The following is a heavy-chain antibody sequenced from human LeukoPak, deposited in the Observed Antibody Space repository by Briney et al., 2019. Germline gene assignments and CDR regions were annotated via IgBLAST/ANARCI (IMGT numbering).Heavy chain of an antibody. J-gene: IGHJ4*02. Sequence: ASVKVSCKASGYTFNNYGITWVRQAPGQGLEWMGWISAYNGNTDYAQKLQGRVTMTTDTSTSTAYMELRSLRSDDTAVYYCARAPKDVLRYFDWLPNFDYWGQGTLVTVSS. CDR1: GYTFNNYG. CDR3: ARAPKDVLRYFDWLPNFDY. V-gene: IGHV1-18*01. D-gene: IGHD3-9*01. CDR2: ISAYNGNT.